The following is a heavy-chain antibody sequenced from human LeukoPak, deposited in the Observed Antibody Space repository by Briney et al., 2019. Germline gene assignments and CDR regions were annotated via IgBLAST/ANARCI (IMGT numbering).Heavy chain of an antibody. J-gene: IGHJ5*02. CDR2: INPHSVAT. Sequence: ASVKVSCKASGYTFTGYYIHWVRQAPGQGPEWMGWINPHSVATNYAQKFQGRVTMTRDTSISTAFMELCNLRFDDTAMYYCSRDLLMYYYGSGEYTWGQGTQVTVSS. V-gene: IGHV1-2*02. D-gene: IGHD3-10*01. CDR1: GYTFTGYY. CDR3: SRDLLMYYYGSGEYT.